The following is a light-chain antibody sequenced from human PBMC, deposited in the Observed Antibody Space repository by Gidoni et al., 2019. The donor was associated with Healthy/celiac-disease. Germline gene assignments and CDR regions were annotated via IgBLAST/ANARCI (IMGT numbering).Light chain of an antibody. CDR3: QQYDNLPLT. Sequence: DIQLTQSPSSLSASVGDRVTITCQASQDISNYLNWYQQKQGKAPKLLIYDASNLETGVPSRFSGSGSGTDFTFTISSLQPEDIATYYCQQYDNLPLTFGGXTKVENK. V-gene: IGKV1-33*01. CDR2: DAS. CDR1: QDISNY. J-gene: IGKJ4*01.